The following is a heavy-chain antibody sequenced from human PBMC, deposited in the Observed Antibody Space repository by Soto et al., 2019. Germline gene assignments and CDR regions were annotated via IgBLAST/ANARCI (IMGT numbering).Heavy chain of an antibody. D-gene: IGHD3-22*01. J-gene: IGHJ4*02. CDR3: AKASKYYYDSSGYLDY. V-gene: IGHV3-43*01. CDR1: GFTFDDYT. CDR2: ISWDGGST. Sequence: PGGSLRLSCAASGFTFDDYTMHWVRQAPGKGLEWVSLISWDGGSTYYADSVKGRFTISRDNSKSSLYLQMNSLRTEDTALYYCAKASKYYYDSSGYLDYWGQGTLVTVSS.